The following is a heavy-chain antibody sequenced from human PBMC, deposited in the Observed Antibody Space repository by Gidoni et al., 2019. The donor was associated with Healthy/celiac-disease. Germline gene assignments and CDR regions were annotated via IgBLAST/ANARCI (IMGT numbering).Heavy chain of an antibody. Sequence: EVQLVESGGVVVQPGGSPSLSCAASGFTFDDYTMHWVRQAPGKGLGWFSLISWYGGSTYYADSVKGRFTISRDNSKNSLYLQMNSLRTEDTALYYCAKDMRGYSPGFGYYYYYYGMDVWGQGTTVTVSS. CDR2: ISWYGGST. V-gene: IGHV3-43*01. CDR1: GFTFDDYT. J-gene: IGHJ6*02. D-gene: IGHD5-18*01. CDR3: AKDMRGYSPGFGYYYYYYGMDV.